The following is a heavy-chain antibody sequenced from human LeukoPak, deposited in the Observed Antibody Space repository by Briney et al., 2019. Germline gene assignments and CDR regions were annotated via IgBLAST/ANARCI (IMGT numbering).Heavy chain of an antibody. CDR2: FSNSGTN. D-gene: IGHD7-27*01. CDR1: GGSISDYY. CDR3: ARGSNWGDY. V-gene: IGHV4-59*12. Sequence: SETLSLTCTVSGGSISDYYWSWIRRPPGKGLEWIGYFSNSGTNSYNPSLKGRVTMSVDTSKNQFSLKLSSMTAADTAVYYCARGSNWGDYWGQGTLVTVSS. J-gene: IGHJ4*02.